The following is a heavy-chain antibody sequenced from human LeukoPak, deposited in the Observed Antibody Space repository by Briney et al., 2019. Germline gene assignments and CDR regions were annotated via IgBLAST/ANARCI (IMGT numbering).Heavy chain of an antibody. Sequence: GGSLRLSCAASGFTFSSYWMHWVRQAPGKGLVWVSRINTDGSSTSYADSVKGRFTISIDNAKNMLYLQMNSLRAKDTAVYYCAQDTSGYFGQWGQGTLVTVSS. V-gene: IGHV3-74*01. D-gene: IGHD3-22*01. CDR3: AQDTSGYFGQ. CDR1: GFTFSSYW. CDR2: INTDGSST. J-gene: IGHJ4*02.